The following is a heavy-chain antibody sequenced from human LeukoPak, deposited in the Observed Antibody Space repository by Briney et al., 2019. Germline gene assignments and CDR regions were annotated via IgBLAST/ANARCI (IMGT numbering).Heavy chain of an antibody. CDR1: GDSISSDSYY. J-gene: IGHJ6*02. D-gene: IGHD6-19*01. CDR3: ARDSMAGTRAGGYYYYGMDV. Sequence: SETLSLTCTVSGDSISSDSYYWSWIRQPAGKGLEWIGRIYTSGITNYNPSLKSRVTISVDTSKNQFSLKLSSVTAADTAVYYCARDSMAGTRAGGYYYYGMDVWGQGTTVTVSS. CDR2: IYTSGIT. V-gene: IGHV4-61*02.